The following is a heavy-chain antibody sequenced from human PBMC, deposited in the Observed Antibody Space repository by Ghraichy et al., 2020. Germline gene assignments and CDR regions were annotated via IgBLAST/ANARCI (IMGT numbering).Heavy chain of an antibody. CDR1: GGSFSGYY. CDR3: ARRTLYRGGMDV. V-gene: IGHV4-34*01. Sequence: SETLSLTCAVYGGSFSGYYWSWIRQPPGKGLEWIGEINHSGSTNYNPSLKSRVTISVDTSKNQFSLKLSSVTAADTAVYYCARRTLYRGGMDVWGQGTTVTVSS. J-gene: IGHJ6*02. CDR2: INHSGST. D-gene: IGHD1-26*01.